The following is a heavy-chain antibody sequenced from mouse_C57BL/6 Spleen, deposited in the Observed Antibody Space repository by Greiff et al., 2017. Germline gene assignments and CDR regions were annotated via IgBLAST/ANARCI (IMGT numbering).Heavy chain of an antibody. CDR2: IHPSDSDT. V-gene: IGHV1-74*01. J-gene: IGHJ3*01. Sequence: VQLQQSGAELARPGASVKMSCKASGYTFTSYWMHWVKQRPGQGLEWIGRIHPSDSDTNYNQKFKGKATLTVDKSSSTAYMQLSSLTSENSAVYYCAPNTEEYYGSSWGQGTLVTVSA. CDR3: APNTEEYYGSS. D-gene: IGHD1-1*01. CDR1: GYTFTSYW.